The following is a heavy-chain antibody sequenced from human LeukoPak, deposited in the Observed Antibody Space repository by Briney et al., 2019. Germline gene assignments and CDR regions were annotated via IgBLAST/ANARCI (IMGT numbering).Heavy chain of an antibody. V-gene: IGHV3-23*01. CDR1: GHTFSDYD. D-gene: IGHD2-15*01. Sequence: GGSLSLSCAASGHTFSDYDMSWFRQAPGKGLEGVSGSTSGCTPHYADSVKCRFTISRNNSKNTFHLQLNSLRAEDTAVYYCAKDYSDSRVADVFFEYWGQGTLVTVSS. J-gene: IGHJ4*02. CDR3: AKDYSDSRVADVFFEY. CDR2: STSGCTP.